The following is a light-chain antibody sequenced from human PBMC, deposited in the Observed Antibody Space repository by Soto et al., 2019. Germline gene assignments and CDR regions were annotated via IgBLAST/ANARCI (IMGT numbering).Light chain of an antibody. V-gene: IGKV3-11*01. J-gene: IGKJ4*01. CDR1: QSVTKY. Sequence: EIVLTQSPATLSLSPGERATLSCRASQSVTKYIAWYQQKPGQAPRLLIYDTSNRATGVPAWFSGSGSGPDIILTINGLESEDSGIYYCQQRYNWLTFGGGTKVEIK. CDR2: DTS. CDR3: QQRYNWLT.